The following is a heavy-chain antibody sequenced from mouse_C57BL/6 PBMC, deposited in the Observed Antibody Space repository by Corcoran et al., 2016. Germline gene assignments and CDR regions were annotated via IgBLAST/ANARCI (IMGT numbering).Heavy chain of an antibody. V-gene: IGHV1-26*01. CDR2: INPNNGGT. D-gene: IGHD1-1*01. CDR3: ARSAVIHGYYAMDY. CDR1: GYTFTDYY. J-gene: IGHJ4*01. Sequence: EVQLQQSGPELVKPGASVKISCKASGYTFTDYYMNWVKQSHGKSLEWIGDINPNNGGTSYNQKFKGKATLTVDKSSSTAYMELRSLTSEDSAVYYCARSAVIHGYYAMDYWGQGTSVTVSS.